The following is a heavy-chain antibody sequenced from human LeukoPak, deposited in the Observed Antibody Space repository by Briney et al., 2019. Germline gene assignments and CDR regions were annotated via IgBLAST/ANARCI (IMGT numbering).Heavy chain of an antibody. CDR3: AKDHRVGQLLLLP. V-gene: IGHV3-23*01. CDR1: GFTFSSYA. Sequence: PGGSLRLSCAASGFTFSSYAMTWVRQAPGMRLEWVSTISGGGGSTYYAGSVKGRFTISRDNSKNTLYLQMNNLRAEDTAVYYCAKDHRVGQLLLLPWGQGTLVTVSS. D-gene: IGHD2-15*01. J-gene: IGHJ5*02. CDR2: ISGGGGST.